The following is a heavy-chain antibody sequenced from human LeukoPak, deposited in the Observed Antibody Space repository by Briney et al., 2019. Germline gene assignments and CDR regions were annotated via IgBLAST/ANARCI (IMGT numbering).Heavy chain of an antibody. CDR1: GFTFSSYS. CDR2: ISSSSSYI. V-gene: IGHV3-21*01. Sequence: GGSLRLSCAASGFTFSSYSMNWVRQAPGKGLEWVSSISSSSSYIYYADSVKGRFTISRDNAKNSLYLQMNSLRAEDTAVYYCARAAQYYCGMDVWGQGTTVTVSS. CDR3: ARAAQYYCGMDV. J-gene: IGHJ6*02.